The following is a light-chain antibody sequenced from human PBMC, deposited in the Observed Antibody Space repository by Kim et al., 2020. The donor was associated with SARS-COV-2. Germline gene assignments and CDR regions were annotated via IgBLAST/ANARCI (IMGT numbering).Light chain of an antibody. CDR2: VDR. V-gene: IGLV3-1*01. CDR1: KLTKTY. J-gene: IGLJ2*01. Sequence: VSRGQTATITCSADKLTKTYVSLYQVRPGQSPLLVISVDRQRPSWIPERFSGVNSGNIATLIISETQVTDEADYYCLAWGRGSGVVFGGGTQLTVL. CDR3: LAWGRGSGVV.